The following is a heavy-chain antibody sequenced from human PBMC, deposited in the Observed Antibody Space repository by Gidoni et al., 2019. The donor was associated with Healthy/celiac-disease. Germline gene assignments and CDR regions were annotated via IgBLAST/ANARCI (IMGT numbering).Heavy chain of an antibody. V-gene: IGHV4-39*01. J-gene: IGHJ2*01. CDR3: ARTIMITFGGVYWYFDL. CDR2: IYYSGIT. D-gene: IGHD3-16*01. Sequence: QLQLQESGPGLVKPSETLSITCTVSGGSISSSSYYWGWIRQPPGTGLEWIGSIYYSGITYYNPSLKSRVTISVDTSKNQFSLKLSSVTAADTAVYYCARTIMITFGGVYWYFDLWGRGTLVTVSS. CDR1: GGSISSSSYY.